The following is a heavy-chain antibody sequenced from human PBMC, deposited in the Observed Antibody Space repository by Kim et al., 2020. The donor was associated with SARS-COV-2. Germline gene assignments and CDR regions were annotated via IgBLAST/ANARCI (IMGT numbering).Heavy chain of an antibody. J-gene: IGHJ5*02. V-gene: IGHV3-23*01. CDR3: AKGQPSFYSGSYCDWFDP. CDR2: ISGSGGST. CDR1: GFTFSSYA. Sequence: GGSLRLSCAASGFTFSSYAMSWVRQAPGKGLEWVSAISGSGGSTYYADSVKGRFTISRDNSKNTLYLQMNSLRAEDTAVYYCAKGQPSFYSGSYCDWFDPWGQGTLVTVSS. D-gene: IGHD1-26*01.